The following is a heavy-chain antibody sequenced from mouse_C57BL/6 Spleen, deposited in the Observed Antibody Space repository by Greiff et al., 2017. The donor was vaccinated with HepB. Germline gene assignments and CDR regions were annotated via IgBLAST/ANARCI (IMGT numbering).Heavy chain of an antibody. V-gene: IGHV1-4*01. J-gene: IGHJ4*01. CDR3: ARSLNAMDY. CDR2: INPSSGYT. CDR1: GYTFTSYT. Sequence: LQESGAELARPGASVKMSCKASGYTFTSYTMHWVKQRPGQGLEWIGYINPSSGYTKYNQKFKDKATLTADKSSITAYMQLSSLTSEDSGVYYCARSLNAMDYWGQGTSVTVSS.